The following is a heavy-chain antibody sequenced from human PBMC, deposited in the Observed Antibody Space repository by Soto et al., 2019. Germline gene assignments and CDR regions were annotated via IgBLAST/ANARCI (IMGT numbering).Heavy chain of an antibody. CDR2: IYYSGST. D-gene: IGHD3-9*01. Sequence: PGKGLEWIGSIYYSGSTYYNPSLKSRVTISVDTSKNQFSLKLSSVTAADTAVYYCARIPNILTGYRVSWLDSWGQGTLVT. V-gene: IGHV4-39*01. J-gene: IGHJ5*01. CDR3: ARIPNILTGYRVSWLDS.